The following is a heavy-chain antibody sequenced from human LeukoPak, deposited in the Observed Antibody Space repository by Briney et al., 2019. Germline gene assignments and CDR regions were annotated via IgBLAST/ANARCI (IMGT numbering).Heavy chain of an antibody. D-gene: IGHD4-17*01. CDR3: ARVYAPVQTVTFSNWFDP. CDR2: IYYSGST. CDR1: GGSISSYY. V-gene: IGHV4-59*12. Sequence: SETLSLTCTVSGGSISSYYWSWIRQPPGKGLEWIGYIYYSGSTNYNPSLKSRVTISLDTSKNQFSLKLSSVTAADTAVYYCARVYAPVQTVTFSNWFDPWGQGTLVTVSS. J-gene: IGHJ5*02.